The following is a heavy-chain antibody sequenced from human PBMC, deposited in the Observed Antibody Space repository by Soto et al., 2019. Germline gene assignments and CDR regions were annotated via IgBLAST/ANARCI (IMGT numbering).Heavy chain of an antibody. CDR1: GFTFSSXX. Sequence: QVQLVESGGGVVQPGRSLRLSCAASGFTFSSXXXXXXXXXXXXXLEWVAVISYDGSNKYYADSVKGRFTISRDNSKXXXXXXXXXXXXXXXXXXXXXIYXXXXXPLDYWGQGTLVTVSS. D-gene: IGHD3-3*01. CDR3: XIYXXXXXPLDY. J-gene: IGHJ4*02. CDR2: ISYDGSNK. V-gene: IGHV3-30*03.